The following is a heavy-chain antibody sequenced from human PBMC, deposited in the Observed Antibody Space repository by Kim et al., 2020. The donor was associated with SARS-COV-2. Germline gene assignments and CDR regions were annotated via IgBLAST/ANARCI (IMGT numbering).Heavy chain of an antibody. Sequence: SETLSLTCTVSGGSISTYYWSWLRQSPGAGLEWIGYVYYTGDSNYNPSLKSRVTTSVDTSKDQFSLRLSSVTAADTAVYFCARRDRYGYDNYFDPWGQGT. CDR3: ARRDRYGYDNYFDP. J-gene: IGHJ5*02. CDR1: GGSISTYY. D-gene: IGHD5-18*01. CDR2: VYYTGDS. V-gene: IGHV4-59*08.